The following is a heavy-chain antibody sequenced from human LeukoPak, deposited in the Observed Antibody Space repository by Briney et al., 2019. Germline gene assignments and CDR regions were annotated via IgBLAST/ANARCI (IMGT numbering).Heavy chain of an antibody. CDR2: IYYSGST. D-gene: IGHD2-15*01. CDR3: ARGVPTYLNIVVVAATPMVWFDP. V-gene: IGHV4-31*03. Sequence: PSETLSLTCTVSGGSISGGGNYWSWIRQLPGKGLEWIGYIYYSGSTYYDPSLKSRVTISVDTSKNQFSLKLSSVTAADTAVYYCARGVPTYLNIVVVAATPMVWFDPWGQGTLVTVSS. J-gene: IGHJ5*02. CDR1: GGSISGGGNY.